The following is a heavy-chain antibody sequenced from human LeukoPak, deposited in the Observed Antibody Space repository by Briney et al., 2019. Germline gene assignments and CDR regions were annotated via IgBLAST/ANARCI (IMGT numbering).Heavy chain of an antibody. Sequence: ASVKVSCKASGYTFTSYYMHWVRQAPGQGLEWMGIINPSGGSTSYAQKFQGRVTMTRDTSTSTVYMELSSLRSEDTAVYYCARGGDGYNGGYNWFDPWGQGTLVTVSS. D-gene: IGHD5-24*01. V-gene: IGHV1-46*01. CDR2: INPSGGST. J-gene: IGHJ5*02. CDR3: ARGGDGYNGGYNWFDP. CDR1: GYTFTSYY.